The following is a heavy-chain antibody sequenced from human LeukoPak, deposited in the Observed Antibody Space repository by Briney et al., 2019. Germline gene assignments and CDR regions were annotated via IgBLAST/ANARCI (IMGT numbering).Heavy chain of an antibody. CDR2: IYTSGST. V-gene: IGHV4-61*02. Sequence: PSQTLSLTCTVSGGSISSGSYYWSWIRQPAGKGLEWIGRIYTSGSTNYNPSLKSRVTISVDTSKNQFSLKLSSVTAADTAVYYCARRVWVRGPPSRRAATDYWGQGTLVTVSS. J-gene: IGHJ4*02. CDR1: GGSISSGSYY. D-gene: IGHD3-10*01. CDR3: ARRVWVRGPPSRRAATDY.